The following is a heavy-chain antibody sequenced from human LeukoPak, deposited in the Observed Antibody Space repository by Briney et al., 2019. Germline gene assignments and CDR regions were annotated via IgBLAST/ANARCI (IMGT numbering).Heavy chain of an antibody. CDR1: GGSISSYY. CDR2: ICDSGST. J-gene: IGHJ4*02. D-gene: IGHD3-22*01. CDR3: ARALYYYDSSGYYYYFDY. Sequence: PSETLSLTCTVSGGSISSYYWSWLRQPPGKGLEWIGYICDSGSTNYNPSLKSRVTISVDTSKNQFSLKLSSVTAADTDVYYCARALYYYDSSGYYYYFDYWGQGTLVTVSS. V-gene: IGHV4-59*01.